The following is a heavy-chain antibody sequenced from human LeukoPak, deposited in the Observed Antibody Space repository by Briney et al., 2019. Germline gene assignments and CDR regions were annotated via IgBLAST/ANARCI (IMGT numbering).Heavy chain of an antibody. J-gene: IGHJ6*02. CDR2: IKQEGSEK. D-gene: IGHD4-17*01. CDR1: GFTFRRYW. CDR3: ARGVDGHGDSDYSYYYGVDV. Sequence: GGSLRLSCAASGFTFRRYWMSWVRQAPGKGLEWVANIKQEGSEKYYVDSVKGRFIISRDNAKNSLFLQMNSVTAEDTAVDFCARGVDGHGDSDYSYYYGVDVWVQGTTVSIPS. V-gene: IGHV3-7*04.